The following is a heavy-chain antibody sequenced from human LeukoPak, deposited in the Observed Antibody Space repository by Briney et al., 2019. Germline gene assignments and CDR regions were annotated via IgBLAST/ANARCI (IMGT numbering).Heavy chain of an antibody. CDR2: INPNSGGT. V-gene: IGHV1-2*02. J-gene: IGHJ4*02. CDR3: ARLSTIGDSSGYFVN. D-gene: IGHD3-22*01. CDR1: GYTFTGYY. Sequence: ASVKVSCKASGYTFTGYYMHWVRQAPGQGLEWMGWINPNSGGTNYAQKFQGRVTMTGDTSISTAYMELSSLRSGDTAVYYCARLSTIGDSSGYFVNWGQGTLVTVSS.